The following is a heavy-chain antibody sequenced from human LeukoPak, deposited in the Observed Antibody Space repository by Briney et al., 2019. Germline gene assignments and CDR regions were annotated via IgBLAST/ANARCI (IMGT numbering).Heavy chain of an antibody. CDR3: AKGYTGYVIDY. V-gene: IGHV4-59*01. D-gene: IGHD5-12*01. CDR1: GGSISSYH. Sequence: TSETLSLTCTVSGGSISSYHWSWIRQPPGKGLEWIGYIYYSGSTNYNPSLKSRVTISVDTSKNQFSLKLSTVTAADTAVYYCAKGYTGYVIDYWGQGTLVTVPS. J-gene: IGHJ4*02. CDR2: IYYSGST.